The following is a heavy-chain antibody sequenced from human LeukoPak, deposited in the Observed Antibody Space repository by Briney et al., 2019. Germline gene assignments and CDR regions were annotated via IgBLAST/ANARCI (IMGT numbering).Heavy chain of an antibody. V-gene: IGHV4-39*07. CDR2: IYYSGTT. CDR1: GGSFSSSDYY. D-gene: IGHD3-22*01. Sequence: TSETLSLTCTVSGGSFSSSDYYWGWIRQPPGKGLEWIGSIYYSGTTYYNPSLKSRVTISVDTSKNQFSLKLSSVTAADTAVYYCARGGWNKFDYWGQGTLVTVSS. J-gene: IGHJ4*02. CDR3: ARGGWNKFDY.